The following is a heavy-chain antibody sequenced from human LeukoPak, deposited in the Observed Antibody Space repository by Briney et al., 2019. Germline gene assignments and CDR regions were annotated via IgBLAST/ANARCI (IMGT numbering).Heavy chain of an antibody. D-gene: IGHD3-9*01. CDR2: ISGSGGST. CDR1: GFTFSSYA. CDR3: ARVLRYFDKIDY. V-gene: IGHV3-23*01. J-gene: IGHJ4*02. Sequence: QSGGSLRPSCAASGFTFSSYAMSWVRQAPGKGLEWVSAISGSGGSTYYADSVKGRFTISRDNAKNSLYLQMNSLRAEDTAMYYCARVLRYFDKIDYWGQGTLVTVSS.